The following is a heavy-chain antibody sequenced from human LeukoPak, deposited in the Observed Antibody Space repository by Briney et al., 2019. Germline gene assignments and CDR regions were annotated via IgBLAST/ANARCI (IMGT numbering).Heavy chain of an antibody. CDR1: KLTFSNYW. CDR3: ARDLSLTMVRGVID. Sequence: GGSLRLSCAASKLTFSNYWMNWVRQAPGKGLEWVANIRQDGTERSYVDSVKGRFTISRDNAKNTLSLQMNSLRAEDTAVYYCARDLSLTMVRGVIDWGQGTLVTVSS. V-gene: IGHV3-7*01. J-gene: IGHJ4*02. CDR2: IRQDGTER. D-gene: IGHD3-10*01.